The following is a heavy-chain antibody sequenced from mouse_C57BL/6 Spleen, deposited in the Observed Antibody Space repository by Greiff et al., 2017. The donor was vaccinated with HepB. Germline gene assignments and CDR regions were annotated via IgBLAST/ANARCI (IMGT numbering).Heavy chain of an antibody. CDR2: IYPSDSET. CDR1: GYTFTSYW. Sequence: QVQLQQPGAELVRPGSSVKLSCKASGYTFTSYWMDWVKQRPGQGLEWIGNIYPSDSETHYNQKFKDKATLTVDKSSSTAYMQLSSLTSEDSAVYYCARVEAGDYFDYWGQGTTLTVSS. J-gene: IGHJ2*01. V-gene: IGHV1-61*01. D-gene: IGHD3-2*02. CDR3: ARVEAGDYFDY.